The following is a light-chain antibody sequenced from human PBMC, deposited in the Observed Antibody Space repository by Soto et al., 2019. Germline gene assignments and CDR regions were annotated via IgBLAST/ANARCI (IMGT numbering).Light chain of an antibody. V-gene: IGLV3-21*02. CDR1: NIGSNS. J-gene: IGLJ1*01. CDR3: QVWDSSTDDLYV. Sequence: SYELTQPPPVSVAPGQTAIVTCDGNNIGSNSVHWYQQKPGRAPVLVVYADSDRPSGVPERFSGSNSGNTATLTISRVEAGDEADYYCQVWDSSTDDLYVFGPGTKVNV. CDR2: ADS.